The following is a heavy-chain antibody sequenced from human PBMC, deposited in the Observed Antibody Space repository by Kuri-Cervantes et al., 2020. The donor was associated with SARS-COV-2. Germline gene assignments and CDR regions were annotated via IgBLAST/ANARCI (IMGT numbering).Heavy chain of an antibody. Sequence: SETLSLTCAVYGGSFSGYYWSWIRQPPGKGLEWIGEIYHSGSTNYNPSLKSRVTISVDKSKNQFSLKLSSVTAPDTAVYYCARVSGLWAAGKNTHGMDVWGQGTTVTVS. CDR1: GGSFSGYY. CDR2: IYHSGST. CDR3: ARVSGLWAAGKNTHGMDV. D-gene: IGHD6-13*01. V-gene: IGHV4-34*01. J-gene: IGHJ6*02.